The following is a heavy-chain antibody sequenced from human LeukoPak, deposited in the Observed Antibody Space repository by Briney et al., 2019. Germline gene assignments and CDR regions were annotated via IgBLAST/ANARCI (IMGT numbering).Heavy chain of an antibody. V-gene: IGHV4-39*01. CDR1: GGSISSSSYY. Sequence: SETLSLTCTVSGGSISSSSYYWGWIRQPPGKGLEWIGSIYYSGSTYYNPSLKSRVTISVDTSKNQFSLKLSSVTAADTAVYYCARHALSLDAYDTLTGYRRDDAFDIWGQGTMVTVSS. CDR2: IYYSGST. J-gene: IGHJ3*02. CDR3: ARHALSLDAYDTLTGYRRDDAFDI. D-gene: IGHD3-9*01.